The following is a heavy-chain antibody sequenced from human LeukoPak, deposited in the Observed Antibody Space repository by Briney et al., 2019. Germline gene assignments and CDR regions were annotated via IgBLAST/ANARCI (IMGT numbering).Heavy chain of an antibody. D-gene: IGHD3-10*01. CDR1: GGSFGNYY. CDR3: ARGRFGDYCLDV. CDR2: IYTSGST. V-gene: IGHV4-4*07. J-gene: IGHJ6*03. Sequence: SETLSLTCTVSGGSFGNYYWSWIRQPAGKGLERIGHIYTSGSTGYNPSLKSRVTMSVDTSKKQFSLYLSSVTAADTAVYYCARGRFGDYCLDVWGKGTTVTVSS.